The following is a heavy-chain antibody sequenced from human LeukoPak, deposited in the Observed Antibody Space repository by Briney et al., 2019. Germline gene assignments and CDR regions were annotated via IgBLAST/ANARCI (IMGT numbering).Heavy chain of an antibody. J-gene: IGHJ4*02. CDR3: ARGGVDYYGSGTYYLMYYFDY. D-gene: IGHD3-10*01. V-gene: IGHV3-30*03. CDR1: GFSFSSYN. CDR2: ISYDGNIK. Sequence: GGSLRLSCAASGFSFSSYNFHWVRQAPGKGLKWLGFISYDGNIKYEDSVKGRFTISRDNSKNTLYLQMNSLRAEDTAVYFCARGGVDYYGSGTYYLMYYFDYWGQGALVTVSS.